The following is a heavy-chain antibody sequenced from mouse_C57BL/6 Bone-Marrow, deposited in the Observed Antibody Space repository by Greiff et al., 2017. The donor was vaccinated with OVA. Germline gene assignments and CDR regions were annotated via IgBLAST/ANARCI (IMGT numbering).Heavy chain of an antibody. CDR2: INPSSGYT. Sequence: QVHVKQSGAELAKPGASVKLSCKASGYTFTSYWMHWVKQRPGQGLEWIGYINPSSGYTKYNQKFKDTATLTADKSSSTAYMQLSSLTYEDAAVYYCARYSSYWYFDVWGTGTTVTVSS. J-gene: IGHJ1*03. D-gene: IGHD2-5*01. CDR1: GYTFTSYW. V-gene: IGHV1-7*01. CDR3: ARYSSYWYFDV.